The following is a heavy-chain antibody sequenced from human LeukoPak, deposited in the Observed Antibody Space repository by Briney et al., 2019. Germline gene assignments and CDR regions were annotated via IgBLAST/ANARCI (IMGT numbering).Heavy chain of an antibody. V-gene: IGHV4-39*01. CDR1: GGSISGSSYY. Sequence: SETLSLTCTVSGGSISGSSYYWGWIRQPPGKGLEWIGSIYYTGSTYYNPSLKSRITIVLDTSKNQISLKLSSVTGADTAVYYCSRGSYDILTGYSTLGEFWGQGTLVTVSS. J-gene: IGHJ4*02. CDR2: IYYTGST. CDR3: SRGSYDILTGYSTLGEF. D-gene: IGHD3-9*01.